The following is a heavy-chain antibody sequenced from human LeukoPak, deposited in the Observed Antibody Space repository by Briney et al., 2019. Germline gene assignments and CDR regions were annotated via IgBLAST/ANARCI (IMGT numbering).Heavy chain of an antibody. CDR1: GYTFNTYG. CDR3: ARDSSWFDP. Sequence: ASVKVSCKASGYTFNTYGISWVRQAPGQRPEWMGWINTDNGNTKYAQKFQGRVTMTTDTSTSTAYMELSSLRSDDTAVYYCARDSSWFDPWGQGTLVTVSS. V-gene: IGHV1-18*01. J-gene: IGHJ5*02. CDR2: INTDNGNT.